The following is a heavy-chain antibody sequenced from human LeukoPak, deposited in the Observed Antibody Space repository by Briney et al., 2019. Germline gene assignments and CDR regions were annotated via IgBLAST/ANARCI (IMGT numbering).Heavy chain of an antibody. V-gene: IGHV4-34*01. J-gene: IGHJ6*03. D-gene: IGHD2-2*02. CDR2: INHSGST. CDR1: GGSFSGYY. Sequence: PAETLSLTCAVYGGSFSGYYWSWIRQPPGKGLEWIGEINHSGSTNYNPSLKSRVTISVDTSKNQFSLKLSSVTAADTAAYYCARGGYRRYMDVWGKGTPVTVSS. CDR3: ARGGYRRYMDV.